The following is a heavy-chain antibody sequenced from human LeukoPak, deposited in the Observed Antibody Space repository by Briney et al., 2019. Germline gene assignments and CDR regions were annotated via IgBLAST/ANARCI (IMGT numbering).Heavy chain of an antibody. CDR2: IKQDGSEK. CDR1: GFTFSSYW. V-gene: IGHV3-7*01. J-gene: IGHJ3*02. D-gene: IGHD2-15*01. CDR3: ARVGYCSGGSCRDAFDI. Sequence: GGSLRLSCAASGFTFSSYWMSWVRQAPGKGLEWVANIKQDGSEKYYVDSVKGRFTISRDNAKNSLYLQMNSLRAEDTAVYYCARVGYCSGGSCRDAFDIWGQGTMVTVSS.